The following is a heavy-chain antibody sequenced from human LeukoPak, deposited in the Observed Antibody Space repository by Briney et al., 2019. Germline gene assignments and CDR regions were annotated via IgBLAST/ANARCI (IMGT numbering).Heavy chain of an antibody. V-gene: IGHV1-8*01. CDR1: GYTFTSYD. Sequence: ASVKVSCKASGYTFTSYDINWVRQATGQGLEWVGWMNPNSGNTGYAQKFQGRVTMTRNTSISTAYMELSSLRSEDTAVYYCASGTDYGDYEGYYYGMDVWGQGTTVTVSS. D-gene: IGHD4-17*01. CDR2: MNPNSGNT. CDR3: ASGTDYGDYEGYYYGMDV. J-gene: IGHJ6*02.